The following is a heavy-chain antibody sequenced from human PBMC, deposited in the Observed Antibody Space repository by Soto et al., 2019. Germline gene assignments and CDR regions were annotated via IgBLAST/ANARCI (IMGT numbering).Heavy chain of an antibody. V-gene: IGHV3-9*01. CDR2: ISWNSGSI. J-gene: IGHJ6*03. CDR1: GFTFDDYA. D-gene: IGHD3-16*01. CDR3: ANDENGDYIWGGYMDV. Sequence: EVQLVESGGGLVQPGRSLRLSCAASGFTFDDYAMHWVRQAPGKGLEWVSGISWNSGSIGYADSVKGRFTISRDNAKNSLYLQMNSLRAEDTALYYCANDENGDYIWGGYMDVWGKGTTVTVSS.